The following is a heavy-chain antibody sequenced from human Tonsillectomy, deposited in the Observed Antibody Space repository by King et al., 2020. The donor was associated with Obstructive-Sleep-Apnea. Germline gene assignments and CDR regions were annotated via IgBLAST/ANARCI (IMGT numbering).Heavy chain of an antibody. J-gene: IGHJ6*02. D-gene: IGHD3-16*02. Sequence: QLVQSGAEVKKPGESLKISCKGSGYSFTNYWIGWVRQMPGKGLEWMGVVYPGDSDTRYSPSFQGQVTISTDKSISTAYLQWSSLKASDTAMYYCARHYDFVWGTYRRYYYYAMDVWGQGTTVTVSS. CDR2: VYPGDSDT. V-gene: IGHV5-51*01. CDR1: GYSFTNYW. CDR3: ARHYDFVWGTYRRYYYYAMDV.